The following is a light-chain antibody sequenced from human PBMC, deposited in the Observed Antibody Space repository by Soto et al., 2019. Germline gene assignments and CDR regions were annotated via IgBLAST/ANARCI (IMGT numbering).Light chain of an antibody. CDR3: GTWDSSLSAGV. CDR1: SSNIEKDY. V-gene: IGLV1-51*02. CDR2: ENN. J-gene: IGLJ2*01. Sequence: QSVLTQSASVSAAPGQKVTISCSGSSSNIEKDYVSWYQHLPGTAPKLLIYENNKRPSGIPDRFSGSKSGTSATLDITGLQTGDEADYYCGTWDSSLSAGVFGGGTKLTVL.